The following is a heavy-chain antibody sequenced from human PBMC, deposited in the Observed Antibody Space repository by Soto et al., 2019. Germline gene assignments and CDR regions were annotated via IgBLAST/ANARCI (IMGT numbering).Heavy chain of an antibody. CDR2: ISPK. Sequence: QVQLVESGGGLVQPGTSLRLSCAVSGFSFRTYGFHWVHQPPGKGLEWVAVISPKGHSDSVEGRFTISRDNSKDTLYLQMNNLRAEDTAVYYCARDDAFGNENAFDLWGQGTMVTVSS. J-gene: IGHJ3*01. D-gene: IGHD1-1*01. V-gene: IGHV3-33*01. CDR3: ARDDAFGNENAFDL. CDR1: GFSFRTYG.